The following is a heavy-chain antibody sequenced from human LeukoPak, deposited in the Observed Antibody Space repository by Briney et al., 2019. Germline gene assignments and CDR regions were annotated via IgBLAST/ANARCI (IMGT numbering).Heavy chain of an antibody. V-gene: IGHV4-39*07. D-gene: IGHD3-22*01. Sequence: SETLSLTCTVSGGSISGSRYYWGWIRQPPGKGLEWIGYIYHSGSTYYNPSLKSRVTISVDRSKNQFSLKLSSVTAADTAVYYCARTPYYYDSSGYQNWYFDLWGRGTLVTVSS. CDR2: IYHSGST. CDR3: ARTPYYYDSSGYQNWYFDL. CDR1: GGSISGSRYY. J-gene: IGHJ2*01.